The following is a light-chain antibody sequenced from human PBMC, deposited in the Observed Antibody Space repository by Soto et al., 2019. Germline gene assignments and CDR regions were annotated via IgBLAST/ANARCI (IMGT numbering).Light chain of an antibody. Sequence: EIVLTQSPGTLSLSPGERATLSCRASQSVSSSYLAWYQQKPGQAPRLLIYGASSRATGIPDRFSGSGSRTDFTFTLSRLEPEDFAVYYCQQFGSSPYTFGQGTKLEIK. V-gene: IGKV3-20*01. CDR2: GAS. CDR3: QQFGSSPYT. J-gene: IGKJ2*01. CDR1: QSVSSSY.